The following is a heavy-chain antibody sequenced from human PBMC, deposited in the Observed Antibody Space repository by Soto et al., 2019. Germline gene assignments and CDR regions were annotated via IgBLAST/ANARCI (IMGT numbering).Heavy chain of an antibody. J-gene: IGHJ6*02. Sequence: QVQLVQSGAEVKRPGSSVKVSCKASGGTFSSHVISWVRQAPGQGLEWMGGIVPISGTADYAQEFQGRLSIIADDFTNTAYMELSNLKSEDTAVYYCARELVGGSSAYYYGMDVWGQGTTVTVSS. V-gene: IGHV1-69*01. D-gene: IGHD1-26*01. CDR2: IVPISGTA. CDR1: GGTFSSHV. CDR3: ARELVGGSSAYYYGMDV.